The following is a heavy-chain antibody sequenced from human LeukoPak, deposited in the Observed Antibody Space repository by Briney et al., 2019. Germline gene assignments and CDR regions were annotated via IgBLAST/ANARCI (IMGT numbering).Heavy chain of an antibody. CDR1: GFTLSSYD. J-gene: IGHJ6*02. CDR3: ARDRHGMAV. CDR2: IGVAGDT. V-gene: IGHV3-13*01. Sequence: GGSLRLSCAASGFTLSSYDMHWVRHATGKGLEWVSAIGVAGDTYYPGSVKGRFIITRENAKNSLYLQMNSLRVEDTAVYYCARDRHGMAVWGQGTTVVVSS.